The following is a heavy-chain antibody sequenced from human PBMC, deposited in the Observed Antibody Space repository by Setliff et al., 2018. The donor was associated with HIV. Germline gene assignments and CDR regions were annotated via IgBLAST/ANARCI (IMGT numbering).Heavy chain of an antibody. Sequence: ASVKVSCKASGYSFTTHDINWVRQSPGPGLEWMGWMNPDSGNTFYAQKFKGRVTMTRDTSTNTAYMELSSLTSDDTAVYFCARGSMSMVMFILVSAFDIWGQGTLVTVSS. D-gene: IGHD2-21*01. V-gene: IGHV1-8*02. J-gene: IGHJ3*02. CDR1: GYSFTTHD. CDR2: MNPDSGNT. CDR3: ARGSMSMVMFILVSAFDI.